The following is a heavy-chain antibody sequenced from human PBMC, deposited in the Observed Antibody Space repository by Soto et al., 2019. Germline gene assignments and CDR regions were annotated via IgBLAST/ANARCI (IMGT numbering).Heavy chain of an antibody. V-gene: IGHV1-2*02. CDR3: ARPPGYICDWYYFDL. D-gene: IGHD3-9*01. J-gene: IGHJ4*02. CDR2: ISPKSGGT. Sequence: ASVKVSCKASGYSFIDYYMHWVRQAPGQGFEWMGRISPKSGGTNYAQKFEGRVTMTWDTSLNTAYMELSSLISEDTAVYYCARPPGYICDWYYFDLWGQGTLVTVSS. CDR1: GYSFIDYY.